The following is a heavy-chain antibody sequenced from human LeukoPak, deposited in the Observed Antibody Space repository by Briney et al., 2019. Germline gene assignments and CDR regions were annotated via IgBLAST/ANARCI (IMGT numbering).Heavy chain of an antibody. CDR1: GFTFTSSA. D-gene: IGHD5-18*01. V-gene: IGHV1-58*01. J-gene: IGHJ4*02. Sequence: SVKVSCKASGFTFTSSAEQWVRQARGQRLEWIGWIVVGSGNTNYAQKFQERVTITRDMSTSTAYMELSSLRSEDTAVYYCAAGVGQLWLLLDYWGQGTLVTVSS. CDR2: IVVGSGNT. CDR3: AAGVGQLWLLLDY.